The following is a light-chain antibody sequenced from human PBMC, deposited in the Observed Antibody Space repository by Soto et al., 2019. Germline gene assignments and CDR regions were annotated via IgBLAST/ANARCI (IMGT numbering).Light chain of an antibody. Sequence: IQMTQSPSTLFASVGDRFTITFRASQGISSYLAWNQQKPGKAPKLLIYAASTLQSGVPSRFSGSGSGTDFTLTISCLQSEDFATYYCQQYYSYPIFGGGTKVDI. CDR2: AAS. CDR1: QGISSY. J-gene: IGKJ4*01. V-gene: IGKV1-8*01. CDR3: QQYYSYPI.